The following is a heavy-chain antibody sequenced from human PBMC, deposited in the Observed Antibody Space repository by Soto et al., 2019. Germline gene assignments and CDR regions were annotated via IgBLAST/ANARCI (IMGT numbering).Heavy chain of an antibody. Sequence: GASVKVSCKASGYTFTGYYMHWVRQAPGQGLEWMGWINPNSGGTNYAQKFQGWVTMTRDTSISTAYTELSRLRSDDTAVYYCARAPPGGEQPPPSFWFDPWGQGTLVTVSS. CDR2: INPNSGGT. CDR1: GYTFTGYY. V-gene: IGHV1-2*04. J-gene: IGHJ5*02. D-gene: IGHD3-16*01. CDR3: ARAPPGGEQPPPSFWFDP.